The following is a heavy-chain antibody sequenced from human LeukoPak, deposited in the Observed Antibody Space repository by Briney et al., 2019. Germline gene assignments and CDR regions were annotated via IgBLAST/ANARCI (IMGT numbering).Heavy chain of an antibody. CDR3: ARGGSWYYDRSGYYGDGMDV. V-gene: IGHV3-48*04. J-gene: IGHJ6*02. CDR2: VSRSGTTV. D-gene: IGHD3-22*01. Sequence: QTGGSLRLSCVVSGFTFSSYAMNWVRQAPGKGLEWVTYVSRSGTTVSYADSVKGRFTISRDNAQNSLYLHLSSLRAEDTAVYYCARGGSWYYDRSGYYGDGMDVWGPGTTVIVSS. CDR1: GFTFSSYA.